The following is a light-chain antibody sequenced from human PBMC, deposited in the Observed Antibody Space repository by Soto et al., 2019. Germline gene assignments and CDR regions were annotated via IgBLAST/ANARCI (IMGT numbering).Light chain of an antibody. J-gene: IGLJ1*01. CDR3: SSYTSSTTQV. Sequence: QSALTQPASVSGSPGQSITISCTGTSSDVGGYHYVSWYQQHPGEAPKLMIYDVSNRPSGVSNRFSGSKSDNTASLTISGLQAEDEADYYCSSYTSSTTQVFGTGTKVTVL. V-gene: IGLV2-14*01. CDR1: SSDVGGYHY. CDR2: DVS.